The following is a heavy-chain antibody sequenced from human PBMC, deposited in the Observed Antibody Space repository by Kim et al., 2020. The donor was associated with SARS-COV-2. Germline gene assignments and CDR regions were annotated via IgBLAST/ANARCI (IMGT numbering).Heavy chain of an antibody. J-gene: IGHJ4*01. Sequence: GGSLRLSCAASGFTFSNYWMHWVRLAPGKGLVWVSRIYSDGTSANYADSVKGRFTISRDNAKNTLFLQMNNLTAEDTAAYYCARASSTSCFYWGQGTLVT. CDR2: IYSDGTSA. CDR3: ARASSTSCFY. V-gene: IGHV3-74*01. CDR1: GFTFSNYW. D-gene: IGHD2-2*01.